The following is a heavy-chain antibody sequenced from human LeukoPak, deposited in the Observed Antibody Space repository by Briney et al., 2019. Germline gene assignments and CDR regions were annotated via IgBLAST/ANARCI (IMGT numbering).Heavy chain of an antibody. CDR1: GFTFSSYA. D-gene: IGHD6-13*01. CDR3: ARDPGYSNSWSDY. CDR2: ISGRGGST. J-gene: IGHJ4*02. V-gene: IGHV3-23*01. Sequence: GGSLRLACAASGFTFSSYAMSWVRPAPGKGLEWVSAISGRGGSTYYADSVQGRFSISRDNSKNTLYLQMNSLRAEDTAIYYCARDPGYSNSWSDYWGQGTLVTVSS.